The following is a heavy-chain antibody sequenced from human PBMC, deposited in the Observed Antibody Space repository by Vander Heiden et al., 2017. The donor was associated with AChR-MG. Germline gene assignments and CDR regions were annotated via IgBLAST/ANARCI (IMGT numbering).Heavy chain of an antibody. CDR2: IRADGGGS. CDR3: AKVRGTHNVFDI. CDR1: GCPFSGHA. J-gene: IGHJ3*02. D-gene: IGHD3-16*01. Sequence: LLESGGGLVQPGGSLRLSCAASGCPFSGHAMNGVRQAPGKGLEWGSDIRADGGGSAYADSVKGRLTISRDNSKNMLYLQMDNLRAEDTAVYYCAKVRGTHNVFDIWGQGTLVTVSS. V-gene: IGHV3-23*01.